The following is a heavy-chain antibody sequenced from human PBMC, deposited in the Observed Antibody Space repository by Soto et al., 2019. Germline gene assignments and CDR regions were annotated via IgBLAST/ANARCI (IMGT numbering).Heavy chain of an antibody. J-gene: IGHJ3*01. CDR2: ISDGGDLA. D-gene: IGHD6-6*01. Sequence: PGGSLRLSCAASGFAFSSHPMSWVRQAPERGLEWVSGISDGGDLAYNADSVKGRFTISRDNSKNILFLRMNSLRAEDTALYYCARRAFGSSRSFDLWGQGTMVTVSS. V-gene: IGHV3-23*01. CDR1: GFAFSSHP. CDR3: ARRAFGSSRSFDL.